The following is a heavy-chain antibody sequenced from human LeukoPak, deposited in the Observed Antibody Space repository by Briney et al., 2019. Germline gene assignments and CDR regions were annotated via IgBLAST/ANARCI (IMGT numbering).Heavy chain of an antibody. D-gene: IGHD4-17*01. CDR3: ARGGHDYGDYVH. V-gene: IGHV1-69*04. Sequence: ASVKVSRKASGGTFSSYAISWVRQAPGQGLEWMGRIIPILGIANYAQKFQGRVTITADKSTSTAYMELSSLRSEDTAVYYCARGGHDYGDYVHWGQGTLVTVSS. CDR2: IIPILGIA. CDR1: GGTFSSYA. J-gene: IGHJ4*02.